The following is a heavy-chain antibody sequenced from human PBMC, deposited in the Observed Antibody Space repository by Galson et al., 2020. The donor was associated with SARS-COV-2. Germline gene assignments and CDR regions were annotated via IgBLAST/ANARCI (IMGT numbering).Heavy chain of an antibody. V-gene: IGHV4-4*02. CDR2: IYHSGST. D-gene: IGHD4-17*01. CDR1: GGSISSSNW. J-gene: IGHJ5*02. Sequence: SETLSLTCAVSGGSISSSNWWSWVRQPPGKGLEWIGEIYHSGSTNYNPSLKSRVTISVDKSKNQFSLKLSSVTAADTAVYYCASGRPQDYGDYYPLYNWFDPWGQGTLVTVSS. CDR3: ASGRPQDYGDYYPLYNWFDP.